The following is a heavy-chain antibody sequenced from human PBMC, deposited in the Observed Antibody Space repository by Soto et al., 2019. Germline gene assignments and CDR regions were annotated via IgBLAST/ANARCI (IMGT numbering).Heavy chain of an antibody. CDR2: IYYSGST. CDR3: AIQSPITGDRDYYYGMDV. J-gene: IGHJ6*02. CDR1: GGSISSGDYY. D-gene: IGHD7-27*01. V-gene: IGHV4-30-4*01. Sequence: SETLSLTCTVSGGSISSGDYYWSWIRQPPGKGLEWIGYIYYSGSTYYNPSLKSRVTISVDTSKNQFSLKLSSVTAADTAVYYCAIQSPITGDRDYYYGMDVWGQGTTVTVSS.